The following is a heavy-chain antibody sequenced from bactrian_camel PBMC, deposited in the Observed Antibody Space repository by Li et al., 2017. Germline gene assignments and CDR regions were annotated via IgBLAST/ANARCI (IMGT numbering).Heavy chain of an antibody. CDR3: VADSERLWVRCNYNY. V-gene: IGHV3S57*01. CDR2: IDSDGSI. J-gene: IGHJ4*01. D-gene: IGHD3*01. CDR1: GGTYSSYRSYC. Sequence: VQLVESGGGSVKAGESLKLSCVAFGGTYSSYRSYCMAWFRQAPGKEREGVATIDSDGSISYADSVKGRFTISNDNAKNTLYLQMNSLKPEDTAMYYCVADSERLWVRCNYNYWGQGTQVTVS.